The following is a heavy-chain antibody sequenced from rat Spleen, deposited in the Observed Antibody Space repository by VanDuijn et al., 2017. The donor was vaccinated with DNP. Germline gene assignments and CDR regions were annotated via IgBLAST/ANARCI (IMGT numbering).Heavy chain of an antibody. D-gene: IGHD1-4*01. J-gene: IGHJ4*01. CDR1: GYSITSCCR. V-gene: IGHV3-3*01. CDR2: VNSAGNT. Sequence: EVQLQESGPGLVEPSQSLSLTCSVTGYSITSCCRWTWIRKFPGNKLEWMGSVNSAGNTNYNPSLKSRISIIRDTSKNQLFLQVNSVTTEDTATYYCARWPGYNPPYAMDAWGQGTSVTVSS. CDR3: ARWPGYNPPYAMDA.